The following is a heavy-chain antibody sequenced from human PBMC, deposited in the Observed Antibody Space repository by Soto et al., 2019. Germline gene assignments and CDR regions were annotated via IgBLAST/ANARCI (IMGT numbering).Heavy chain of an antibody. CDR3: ARSLLWFGELFTTWFDP. CDR2: IHYSGST. V-gene: IGHV4-59*08. J-gene: IGHJ5*02. CDR1: GGSFSGYY. Sequence: PSETLSLTCAVYGGSFSGYYWSWIRQPPGKGLEWIGYIHYSGSTNYNPSLKSRVTISVDTSKNQFPLKLSSVTAADTAVYYCARSLLWFGELFTTWFDPWGQGTLVTVSS. D-gene: IGHD3-10*01.